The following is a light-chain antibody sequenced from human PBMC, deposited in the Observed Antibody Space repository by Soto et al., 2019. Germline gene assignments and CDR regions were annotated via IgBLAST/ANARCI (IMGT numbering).Light chain of an antibody. CDR1: QSVSSSY. J-gene: IGKJ1*01. CDR2: GAS. V-gene: IGKV3-20*01. Sequence: EIVLTQSPGTLSLSPGERATLSCRASQSVSSSYLAWYQQKPGQAPRLLIYGASSRATGIPDRFSGSGSGTDFTLTISRLEPEDFAVYYCQQYGRSLPWTFGQGTRWIS. CDR3: QQYGRSLPWT.